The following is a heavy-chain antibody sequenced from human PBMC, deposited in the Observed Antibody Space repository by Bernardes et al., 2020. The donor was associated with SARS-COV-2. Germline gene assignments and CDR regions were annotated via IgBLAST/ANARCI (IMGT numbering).Heavy chain of an antibody. Sequence: GGSLRLSCAASGFTFSIYWMNWVRQAPGKGLVWVSRINSDGSSTTYADSVKGRFTISRDNAKNTLYLQMNSLRAEDTAVYFCTLSDYYGSGTYWGQYFYYGMDALGQGTTVTVSS. CDR3: TLSDYYGSGTYWGQYFYYGMDA. D-gene: IGHD3-10*01. CDR2: INSDGSST. CDR1: GFTFSIYW. V-gene: IGHV3-74*01. J-gene: IGHJ6*02.